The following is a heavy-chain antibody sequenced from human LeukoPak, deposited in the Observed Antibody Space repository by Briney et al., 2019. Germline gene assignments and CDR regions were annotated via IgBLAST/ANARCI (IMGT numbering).Heavy chain of an antibody. D-gene: IGHD3-10*02. CDR2: ISSSGSTI. J-gene: IGHJ6*04. CDR1: GYTFTSYD. V-gene: IGHV3-48*03. CDR3: AELGITMIGGV. Sequence: SCKASGYTFTSYDINWVRQAPGKGLEWVSYISSSGSTIYYADSVKGRFTISRDNAKNSLYLQMNSLRVEDTAVYYCAELGITMIGGVWGKGTRSPSPQ.